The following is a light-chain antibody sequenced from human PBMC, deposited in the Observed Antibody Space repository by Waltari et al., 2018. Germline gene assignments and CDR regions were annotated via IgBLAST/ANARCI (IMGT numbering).Light chain of an antibody. CDR1: SSNIGDSA. V-gene: IGLV1-36*01. CDR3: AAWDVSLNALI. Sequence: QSALTQPPSVSGAPRQRVTISCSGSSSNIGDSALTWYQQFPGKSPKLVIYSNDLLPSGVSDRFSGSKSGSSASLAISGLQSEDEALYFCAAWDVSLNALIFGGGTKLTVL. J-gene: IGLJ2*01. CDR2: SND.